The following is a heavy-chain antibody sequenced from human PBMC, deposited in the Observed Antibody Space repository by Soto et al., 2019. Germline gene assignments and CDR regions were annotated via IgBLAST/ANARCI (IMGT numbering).Heavy chain of an antibody. J-gene: IGHJ5*02. Sequence: SETLSLTCNMSGDSYSISTYSWSWIRQPPGKALQWIGFIYQSGVTSYNPSLASRVSISLDRSNNQCSLKLKSVTAADTTVYFCAGMPYTSGLRFDPWGPGTLVTVSS. CDR1: GDSYSISTYS. V-gene: IGHV4-30-2*01. CDR3: AGMPYTSGLRFDP. CDR2: IYQSGVT. D-gene: IGHD6-19*01.